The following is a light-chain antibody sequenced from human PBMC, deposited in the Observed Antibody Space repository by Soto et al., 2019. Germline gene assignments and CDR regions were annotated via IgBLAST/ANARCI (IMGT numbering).Light chain of an antibody. J-gene: IGKJ2*01. CDR2: GAS. CDR1: QSISSD. V-gene: IGKV3-15*01. Sequence: EIVMTQSPATLSVSPGESATLSCRASQSISSDLASYQQKPAQPPRLLIYGASTRATGVPARFTGSGSGSDFPLTISGLQSEDFAVYYCQQGHNWPLTFGQGTRLEI. CDR3: QQGHNWPLT.